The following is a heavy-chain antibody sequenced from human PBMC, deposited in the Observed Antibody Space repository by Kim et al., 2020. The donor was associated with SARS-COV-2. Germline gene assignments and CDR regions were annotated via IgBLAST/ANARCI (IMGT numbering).Heavy chain of an antibody. CDR2: IYYSGST. D-gene: IGHD3-9*01. CDR3: ARGNGGSYYDILTGYEYYGMDV. Sequence: SETLSLTCTVSGGSISSYYWSWIRQPPGKGLEWIGYIYYSGSTNYNPSLKSRVTISVDTSKNQFSLKLSSVTAADTAVYYCARGNGGSYYDILTGYEYYGMDVWGQGTTVTVSS. V-gene: IGHV4-59*13. CDR1: GGSISSYY. J-gene: IGHJ6*02.